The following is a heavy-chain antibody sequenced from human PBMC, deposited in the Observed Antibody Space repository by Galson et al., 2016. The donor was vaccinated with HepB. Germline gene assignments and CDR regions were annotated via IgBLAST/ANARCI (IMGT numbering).Heavy chain of an antibody. CDR3: ARDKNPFGGGNHFDH. Sequence: SLRLSCAASGFVFRKYWMHWVRQAPGKGLEWVSRVNPDGRATNYADSVKGRFNISRDNANNMLSLQISSLGVEDTAIYFCARDKNPFGGGNHFDHWGQGALGAVSS. J-gene: IGHJ4*02. CDR1: GFVFRKYW. CDR2: VNPDGRAT. V-gene: IGHV3-74*01. D-gene: IGHD3-16*01.